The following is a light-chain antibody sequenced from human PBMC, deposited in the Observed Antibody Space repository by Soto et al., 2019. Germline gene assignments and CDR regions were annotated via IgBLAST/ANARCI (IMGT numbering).Light chain of an antibody. V-gene: IGLV1-40*01. Sequence: QSVLTQPPSVSGAPGQRVTISCTGSSSNIGAGYDVHWYQQLPGTAPKLLIYGNSNRASGVPDRFSGSKSGTSASLAITGLQAEDEADYYCQSYDSSLSGAHVVFGGGTKLTVL. CDR2: GNS. CDR3: QSYDSSLSGAHVV. CDR1: SSNIGAGYD. J-gene: IGLJ2*01.